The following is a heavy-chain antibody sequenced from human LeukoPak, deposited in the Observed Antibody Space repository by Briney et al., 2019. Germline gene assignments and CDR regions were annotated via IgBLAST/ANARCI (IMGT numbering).Heavy chain of an antibody. CDR3: ARRGDYEFDS. D-gene: IGHD4-17*01. V-gene: IGHV4-39*01. CDR2: IYYSGST. CDR1: GGSLSSSSYY. Sequence: SETLSLTCTVSGGSLSSSSYYWGWIRQPPGKGLEWIGSIYYSGSTYYNPSLKSRVTISVDTSKNQFSLKLTSVTAADTAVYYCARRGDYEFDSWGQGTLVAVSS. J-gene: IGHJ4*02.